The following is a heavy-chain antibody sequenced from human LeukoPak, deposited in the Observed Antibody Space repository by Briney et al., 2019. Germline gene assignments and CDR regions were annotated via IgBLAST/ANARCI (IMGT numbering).Heavy chain of an antibody. CDR3: AKGGGRPLVDAFDI. D-gene: IGHD2-8*02. CDR2: ILGGGDRT. CDR1: GFTFDDYG. J-gene: IGHJ3*02. V-gene: IGHV3-23*01. Sequence: PGGSLRLSCAASGFTFDDYGMSWVRQVPGKGLGWVSTILGGGDRTYYTDSVKGRLTISRDNSKITLYLQMNSLRAEDTAVYYCAKGGGRPLVDAFDIWGQGTVVTVSS.